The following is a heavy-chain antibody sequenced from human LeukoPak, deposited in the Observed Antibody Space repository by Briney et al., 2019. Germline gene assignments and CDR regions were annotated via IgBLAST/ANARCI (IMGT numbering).Heavy chain of an antibody. CDR2: INWNGGST. CDR3: ARGGKLLWFGAPLRDYNYYYYYMDV. CDR1: GFTFDDYG. D-gene: IGHD3-10*01. J-gene: IGHJ6*03. V-gene: IGHV3-20*04. Sequence: GGSLRPSCAASGFTFDDYGTSWVRQAPGKGLEWVSGINWNGGSTGYADSVKGRFTISRDNAKNSLYLQMNSLRAEDTALYYCARGGKLLWFGAPLRDYNYYYYYMDVWGKGTTVTVSS.